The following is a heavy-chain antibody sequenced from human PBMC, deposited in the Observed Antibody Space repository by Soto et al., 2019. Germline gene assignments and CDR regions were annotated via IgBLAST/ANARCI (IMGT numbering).Heavy chain of an antibody. CDR1: GFTFSSYS. CDR3: ARDGYCRGGSCYSF. Sequence: EVQMVESGGGLVKPGGSLRLSCAASGFTFSSYSMNWVRQAPGKGLEWVSSISSSSSYIYYADSVKGRFTISRDNAKNSLYLHMNSLRAEDTAVYYCARDGYCRGGSCYSFWGQGTLVTVS. V-gene: IGHV3-21*01. J-gene: IGHJ4*02. CDR2: ISSSSSYI. D-gene: IGHD2-15*01.